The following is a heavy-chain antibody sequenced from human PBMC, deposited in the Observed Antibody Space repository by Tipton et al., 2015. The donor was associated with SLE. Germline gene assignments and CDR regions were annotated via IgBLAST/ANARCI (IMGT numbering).Heavy chain of an antibody. CDR2: INHSGTT. J-gene: IGHJ3*02. CDR3: ARGGWGAFDI. Sequence: TLSLTCTVSSGSISSSTYHWSWIRQPPGKGLEWIGEINHSGTTNYNPSLKSRVTISVDTSKNQFSLKLTSVTAADTAVYYCARGGWGAFDIWGQGTMVTVSS. D-gene: IGHD3-10*01. V-gene: IGHV4-39*07. CDR1: SGSISSSTY.